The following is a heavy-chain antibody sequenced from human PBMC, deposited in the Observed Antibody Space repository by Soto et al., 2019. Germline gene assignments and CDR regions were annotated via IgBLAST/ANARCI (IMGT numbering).Heavy chain of an antibody. Sequence: EVQLLESGGGLVQPGGSLRLSCAASGFTFSTYAMSWVRQAPGKGLEWVSSIGGGDDDRYYADSVKGRFTISRDNAKNSLYLQMNSLRDEDTAVYYCARENLAARLFFDYWGQGTLVTVSS. D-gene: IGHD6-6*01. CDR2: IGGGDDDR. CDR1: GFTFSTYA. V-gene: IGHV3-23*01. CDR3: ARENLAARLFFDY. J-gene: IGHJ4*02.